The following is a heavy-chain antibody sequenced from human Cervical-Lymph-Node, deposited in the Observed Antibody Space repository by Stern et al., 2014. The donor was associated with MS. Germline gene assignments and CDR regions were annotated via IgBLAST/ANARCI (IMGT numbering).Heavy chain of an antibody. Sequence: QVQLQESGPGLVKPSPTLSLTCTVSGCSISSDNYYWTWIPQHPGKGLEWIGHLHYSGTTYSNPSLQSRVSITVDTSQSLFSLRLSSLTAADTAVYYCARDHFTTSLDVWGHGTTVTVS. CDR3: ARDHFTTSLDV. J-gene: IGHJ6*02. V-gene: IGHV4-31*03. CDR2: LHYSGTT. D-gene: IGHD2-2*01. CDR1: GCSISSDNYY.